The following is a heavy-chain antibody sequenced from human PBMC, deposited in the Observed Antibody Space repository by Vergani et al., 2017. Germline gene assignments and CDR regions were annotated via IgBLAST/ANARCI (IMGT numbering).Heavy chain of an antibody. CDR1: GGSIASGTYY. D-gene: IGHD2-2*02. CDR3: ATIGYRRWGYYFDY. CDR2: VYTGGSA. J-gene: IGHJ4*02. V-gene: IGHV4-61*02. Sequence: QVQLQESGPGLVKPSQTLSLTCTVSGGSIASGTYYWTWIRQPAGKGLEWIGRVYTGGSANYNPSFKSRVTISLDTSRNQFSLNLQSVTAADTAVYYCATIGYRRWGYYFDYWGQGILVTVSS.